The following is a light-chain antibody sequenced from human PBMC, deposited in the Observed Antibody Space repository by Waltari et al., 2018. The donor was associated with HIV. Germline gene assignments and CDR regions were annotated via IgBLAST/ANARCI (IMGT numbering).Light chain of an antibody. CDR3: QQYVSSPT. J-gene: IGKJ1*01. V-gene: IGKV3-20*01. CDR1: QSVSSNY. CDR2: GAS. Sequence: EIVLTQSPGTLSLSPGDRATLACRASQSVSSNYLAWYQQKPGQATRLLIYGASNRATGIPDKFSGSGSGTDFTLTITTLAPEDFGFYYCQQYVSSPTFGQGTKVEIQ.